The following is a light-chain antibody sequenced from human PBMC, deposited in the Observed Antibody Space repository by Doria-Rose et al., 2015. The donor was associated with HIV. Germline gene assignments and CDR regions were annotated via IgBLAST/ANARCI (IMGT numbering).Light chain of an antibody. Sequence: TQSPESLGMSLGERATLNCKSNQSLLYTSKNYLAWYQQKPGQPPKLLIYWASTRQSGVPARFSGSGSGTDFTLTISSLEAEDVAVYYCQQYYDTPSCGPGATVDIK. J-gene: IGKJ3*01. CDR3: QQYYDTPS. CDR1: QSLLYTSKNY. CDR2: WAS. V-gene: IGKV4-1*01.